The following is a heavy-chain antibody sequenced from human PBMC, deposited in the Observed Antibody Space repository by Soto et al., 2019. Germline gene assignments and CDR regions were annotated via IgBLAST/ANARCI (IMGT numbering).Heavy chain of an antibody. J-gene: IGHJ4*02. CDR1: VDSISSGGYY. CDR2: IYYSGST. V-gene: IGHV4-31*03. CDR3: VKGNAWGVILSY. Sequence: SEALSRTCTFFVDSISSGGYYWSWIRQHAGTGLEWIGHIYYSGSTYYNPSLKSRVTISLDTSKNQFSLSLSFVKAADTAVYYCVKGNAWGVILSYWGQGTLVTVSS. D-gene: IGHD3-16*01.